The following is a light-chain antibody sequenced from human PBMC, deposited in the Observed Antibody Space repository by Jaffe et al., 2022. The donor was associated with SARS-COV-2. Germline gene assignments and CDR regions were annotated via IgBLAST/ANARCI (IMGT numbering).Light chain of an antibody. CDR1: QSLEYSDGNTY. CDR2: KVS. CDR3: MQGTHWPFS. J-gene: IGKJ3*01. Sequence: DVVMTQSPLSLPVTLGQPASISCRSSQSLEYSDGNTYLNWFQQRPGQSPRRLIYKVSNRDLGVPDRFSGSGSGTDFTLKISRVEAEDVGVYYCMQGTHWPFSFGPGTEVDIK. V-gene: IGKV2-30*01.